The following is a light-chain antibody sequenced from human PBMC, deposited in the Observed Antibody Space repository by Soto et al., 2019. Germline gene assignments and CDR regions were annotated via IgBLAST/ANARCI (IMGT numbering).Light chain of an antibody. Sequence: QSALTQPASVSGSPGQSITISCTGTSSDVGGYDYVSWFQQYPGKAPSLMLYDVYRRPSGVSYRFSGSKSGNTASLTISGLQAEYEADYYCSSYTTTSTVVFGAGTKLTVL. J-gene: IGLJ2*01. CDR1: SSDVGGYDY. CDR2: DVY. CDR3: SSYTTTSTVV. V-gene: IGLV2-14*01.